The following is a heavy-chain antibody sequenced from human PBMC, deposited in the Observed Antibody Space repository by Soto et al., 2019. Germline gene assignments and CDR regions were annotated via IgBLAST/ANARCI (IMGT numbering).Heavy chain of an antibody. D-gene: IGHD4-17*01. CDR2: IIPILGIA. CDR1: GGTFSSYT. J-gene: IGHJ4*02. V-gene: IGHV1-69*02. Sequence: QVQLVQSGAEVKKPGSSVKVSCKASGGTFSSYTISWVRQAPGQGLEWMGRIIPILGIANYAQKFQGRVKIPADNSTSTAYMELSSLRSEDTAVYYGARAYGDYSSDYWGQGTLVSVSS. CDR3: ARAYGDYSSDY.